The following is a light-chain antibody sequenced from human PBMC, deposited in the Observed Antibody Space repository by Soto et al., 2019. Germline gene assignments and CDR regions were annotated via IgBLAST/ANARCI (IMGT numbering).Light chain of an antibody. CDR3: CSYAGSTTFYV. V-gene: IGLV2-23*01. J-gene: IGLJ1*01. CDR1: SSDVEGYKL. CDR2: EGN. Sequence: QSALTQPASVSESPGQSITISCTGTSSDVEGYKLVSWYQQHPDKAPKLIIYEGNKRPSGVSNRFSGSKSGNTASLTISGLQAEDDADYYCCSYAGSTTFYVFGTGTKVTVL.